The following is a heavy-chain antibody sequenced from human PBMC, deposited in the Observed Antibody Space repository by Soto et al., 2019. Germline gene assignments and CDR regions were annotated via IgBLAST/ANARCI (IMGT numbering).Heavy chain of an antibody. V-gene: IGHV2-5*02. CDR1: GFSLSSPGMN. D-gene: IGHD2-8*01. CDR2: VYWDDDK. Sequence: QVTLKESGPTLVKPTQTLTLTCTFSGFSLSSPGMNVGWIRQPPGKALEWLGMVYWDDDKRYNPSLKDRVTITKDTSKNQVVLTMTNMDPVDTGTYYCAHSEGSSCVCDKWGRGTLVTVSS. J-gene: IGHJ4*02. CDR3: AHSEGSSCVCDK.